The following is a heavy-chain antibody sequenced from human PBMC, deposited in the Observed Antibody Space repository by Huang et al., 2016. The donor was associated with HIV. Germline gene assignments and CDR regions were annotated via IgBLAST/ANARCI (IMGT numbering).Heavy chain of an antibody. Sequence: EVRLLVSGGGLVQAGGSQRLSCAASGFSFSDYAMTCVRQAAGKWLEGVSAISGRGTIYYRDSVKGRFTTSRDNSKNTLFLQTNSLRVEDTAVYYCAKIISNWPLYYMDVWGKGTTVTVSS. D-gene: IGHD6-13*01. CDR1: GFSFSDYA. CDR3: AKIISNWPLYYMDV. V-gene: IGHV3-23*01. J-gene: IGHJ6*03. CDR2: ISGRGTI.